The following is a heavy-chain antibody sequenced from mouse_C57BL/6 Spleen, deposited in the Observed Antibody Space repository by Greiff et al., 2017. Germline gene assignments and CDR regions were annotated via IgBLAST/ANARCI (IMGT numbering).Heavy chain of an antibody. CDR2: ISYDGSN. J-gene: IGHJ3*01. V-gene: IGHV3-6*01. CDR3: ASDGLWFAY. CDR1: GYSITSGYY. Sequence: VQLKESGPGLVKPSQSLSLTCSVTGYSITSGYYWNWIRQFPGNKLEWMGYISYDGSNNYNPSLKNRISITRDTSKNQFFLKLNSVTTEDTATYYCASDGLWFAYWGQGTLVTVAA.